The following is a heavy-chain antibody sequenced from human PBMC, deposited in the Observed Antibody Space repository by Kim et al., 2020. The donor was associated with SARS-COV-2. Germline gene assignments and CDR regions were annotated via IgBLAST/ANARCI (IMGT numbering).Heavy chain of an antibody. V-gene: IGHV7-4-1*02. Sequence: ASVKVSCKASGYTFTSYAMNWVRQAPGQGLEWMGWINTNTGNPTYAQGFTGRFVFSLDTSVSTAYLQISSLKAEDTAVYYCARDPQYYDYVWGSYGFPNYFDFWGQGTLVTVSS. CDR2: INTNTGNP. CDR1: GYTFTSYA. CDR3: ARDPQYYDYVWGSYGFPNYFDF. J-gene: IGHJ4*02. D-gene: IGHD3-16*01.